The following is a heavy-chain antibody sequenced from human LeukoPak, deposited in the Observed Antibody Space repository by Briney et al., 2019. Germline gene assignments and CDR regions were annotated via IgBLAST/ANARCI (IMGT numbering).Heavy chain of an antibody. Sequence: GGSLRLSCAASGFTFSDYYMNWIRQAPGKGLEWISYISGSTSTIYYADSVKGRFTISRDNAKNSLYLQMNSLRAEDTAVYHCARDYSDWYFDPWGRGTLVTVSS. CDR2: ISGSTSTI. CDR1: GFTFSDYY. D-gene: IGHD1-26*01. J-gene: IGHJ2*01. CDR3: ARDYSDWYFDP. V-gene: IGHV3-11*01.